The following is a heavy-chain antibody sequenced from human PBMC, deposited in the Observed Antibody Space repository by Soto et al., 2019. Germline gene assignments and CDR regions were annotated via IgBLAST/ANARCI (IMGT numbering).Heavy chain of an antibody. CDR1: GFTFSSYG. D-gene: IGHD2-21*02. Sequence: GGSLRLSCAASGFTFSSYGMHWVRQAPGKGLEWVAVIWYDGSNKYYADSVKGRFTISRDNSKNTLYLQMNSLRAEDTAVYYCARDPLGDYYFDYWGQGTLVTVSS. V-gene: IGHV3-33*01. CDR2: IWYDGSNK. J-gene: IGHJ4*02. CDR3: ARDPLGDYYFDY.